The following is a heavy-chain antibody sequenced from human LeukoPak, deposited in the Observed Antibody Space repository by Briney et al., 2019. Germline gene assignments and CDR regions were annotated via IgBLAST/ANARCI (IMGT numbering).Heavy chain of an antibody. CDR3: AKDSYYDSSGYYDY. CDR2: ISWNSVGI. V-gene: IGHV3-9*01. CDR1: GFTFDDYA. J-gene: IGHJ4*02. Sequence: GGSLRLSCAASGFTFDDYAMYWVRHAPGKGLEWVSGISWNSVGIGYADSVRGRFTISRDNARNSLYLQMNSLRAEDTAVYYCAKDSYYDSSGYYDYWGQGTLVTVSS. D-gene: IGHD3-22*01.